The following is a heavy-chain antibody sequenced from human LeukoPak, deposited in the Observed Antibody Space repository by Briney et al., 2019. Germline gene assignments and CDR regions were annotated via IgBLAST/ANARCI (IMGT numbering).Heavy chain of an antibody. CDR1: GFTFSSYD. CDR2: IGTAGDT. J-gene: IGHJ6*02. V-gene: IGHV3-13*01. Sequence: PGGSLRLSCAASGFTFSSYDMHWVRQATGKGLEWVSAIGTAGDTYYPGSVKGRFTISRENAKNSLYLQMNSLRAGDTAVYYCARVLGSYGMDVWGQGTTATVSS. D-gene: IGHD3-10*01. CDR3: ARVLGSYGMDV.